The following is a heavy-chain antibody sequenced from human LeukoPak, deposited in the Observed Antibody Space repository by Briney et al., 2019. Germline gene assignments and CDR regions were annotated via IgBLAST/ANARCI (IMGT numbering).Heavy chain of an antibody. CDR1: GGSISSYY. CDR2: IYTSGST. Sequence: SETLSLTCTVSGGSISSYYWSWIRQPAGKGLEWIGRIYTSGSTNYNPSVKSRVTISVDTSKNQFSLKLSSVTAADTAVYYCASIDSSGFDAFDIWGQGTMVTVSS. V-gene: IGHV4-4*07. D-gene: IGHD3-22*01. J-gene: IGHJ3*02. CDR3: ASIDSSGFDAFDI.